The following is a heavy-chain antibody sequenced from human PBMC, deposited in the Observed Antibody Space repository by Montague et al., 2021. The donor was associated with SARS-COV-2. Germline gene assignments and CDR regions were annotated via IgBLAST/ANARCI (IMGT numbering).Heavy chain of an antibody. CDR2: TYYRSKWYN. V-gene: IGHV6-1*01. J-gene: IGHJ2*01. CDR1: GDSVSSNIAT. Sequence: CAISGDSVSSNIATWNWIRQPPSRGLEWLGRTYYRSKWYNDYAVSVKSRVIINPDTSNNRISLQLNSVTPEDTAVYYCARAYCGGDCYFYWYFDLWGRGTLSLSPQ. CDR3: ARAYCGGDCYFYWYFDL. D-gene: IGHD2-21*02.